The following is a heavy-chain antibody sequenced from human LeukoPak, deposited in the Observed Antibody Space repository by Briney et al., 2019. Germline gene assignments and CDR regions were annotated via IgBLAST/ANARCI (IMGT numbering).Heavy chain of an antibody. CDR2: ISGSGGST. V-gene: IGHV3-23*01. CDR3: ARAGYGSCYRCMDY. D-gene: IGHD2-15*01. J-gene: IGHJ4*02. CDR1: GFTFSSYA. Sequence: GGPLRLSCAASGFTFSSYAMSWVRQAPGKGLEWVSAISGSGGSTYYADSVKGRFTISRDNSKNTLYLQMNSLRAEDTAVYYCARAGYGSCYRCMDYWGQGTLVTVSS.